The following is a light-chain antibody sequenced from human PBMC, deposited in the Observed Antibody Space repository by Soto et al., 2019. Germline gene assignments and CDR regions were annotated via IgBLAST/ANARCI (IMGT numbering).Light chain of an antibody. CDR3: QQYNNWPHLT. Sequence: EIVMTQSPATLSVSPGEGATLSCRASQSVSNNLAWYQQKPGQGPRLLIYGASTRATGIPARFSGSGSGTEFTLTISSLQSADFAVYCCQQYNNWPHLTFGGGTKVEI. J-gene: IGKJ4*01. CDR2: GAS. CDR1: QSVSNN. V-gene: IGKV3-15*01.